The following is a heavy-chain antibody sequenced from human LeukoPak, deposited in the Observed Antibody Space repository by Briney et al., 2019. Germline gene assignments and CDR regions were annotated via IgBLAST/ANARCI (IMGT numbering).Heavy chain of an antibody. J-gene: IGHJ3*01. Sequence: GGSLRLSCAASGFTFSSYAMHWVRQAPGKGLEWVAVISYDGSNKYYADSVKGRFTISRDNAKNSLYLQMNSLRAEDTAVYYCARDVWLGRWGQGTMVTVSS. CDR2: ISYDGSNK. V-gene: IGHV3-30-3*01. D-gene: IGHD3-10*01. CDR3: ARDVWLGR. CDR1: GFTFSSYA.